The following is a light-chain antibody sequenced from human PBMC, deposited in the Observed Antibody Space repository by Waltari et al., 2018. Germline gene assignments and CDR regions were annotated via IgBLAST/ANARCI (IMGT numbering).Light chain of an antibody. J-gene: IGKJ1*01. CDR3: QQYYSYPRT. CDR1: QGISSY. V-gene: IGKV1-8*01. Sequence: AIRMTQSPSSLSASTGDRVTITCRASQGISSYLAWYQQKPGKAPKLLIYDASTLQIGVPSSFSGSGSGTDFTLTISCLQSEDFATYYCQQYYSYPRTFGQGTKVEIK. CDR2: DAS.